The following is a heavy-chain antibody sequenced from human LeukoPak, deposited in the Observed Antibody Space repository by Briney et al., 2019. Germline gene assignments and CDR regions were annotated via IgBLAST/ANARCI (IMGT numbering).Heavy chain of an antibody. D-gene: IGHD3-9*01. CDR3: ARDREDLLTGLDY. CDR2: ITYDGNNK. J-gene: IGHJ4*02. Sequence: GGSLRLSCTVSGFTFSNYAMHWVRQAPGKGLEWVAVITYDGNNKYYADSVKGRFTISRDNSKNTLYLQMNSLRAEDAAVYFCARDREDLLTGLDYWGQGTLVTISS. CDR1: GFTFSNYA. V-gene: IGHV3-30*04.